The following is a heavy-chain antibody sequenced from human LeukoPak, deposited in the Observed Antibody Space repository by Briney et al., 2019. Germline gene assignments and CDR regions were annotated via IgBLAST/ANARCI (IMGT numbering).Heavy chain of an antibody. CDR2: ISSDGTTT. D-gene: IGHD3-9*01. J-gene: IGHJ4*02. CDR3: ARDLTGSIDY. V-gene: IGHV3-74*01. Sequence: GGSLRLSCAASGFTFSSYWMHWVRQAPGKGLVWVSLISSDGTTTRYADSVKGRFTISRDNAKNTLYLQMNSLRAEDTAVYYCARDLTGSIDYWGQGTLVTVSS. CDR1: GFTFSSYW.